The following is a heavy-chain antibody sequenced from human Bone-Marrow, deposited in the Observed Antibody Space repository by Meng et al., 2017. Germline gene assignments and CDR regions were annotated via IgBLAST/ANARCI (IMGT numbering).Heavy chain of an antibody. CDR3: ARGRVTTVTTPNWYFDL. J-gene: IGHJ2*01. D-gene: IGHD4-17*01. CDR1: GGSFSGHY. Sequence: QVTLQQWGAGLLQPSETLSLTCAVYGGSFSGHYGSRIRQPPGKGLEWIGEINHSGSTNYNPSLKSRVTISVDTSKNQFSLKLSSVTAADTAVYYCARGRVTTVTTPNWYFDLWGRSTLVTVSS. CDR2: INHSGST. V-gene: IGHV4-34*01.